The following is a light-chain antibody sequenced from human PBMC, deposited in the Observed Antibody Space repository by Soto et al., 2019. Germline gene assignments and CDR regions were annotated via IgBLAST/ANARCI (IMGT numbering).Light chain of an antibody. CDR2: SNN. Sequence: QSVLTQPPSASGTPGQRVTISCSGSSSNIGSNSVSWYQQLPGTAPKLLIYSNNQRPSGVPDRFSGSKSGTSASLAISELQSGDEADYYCAAWDDSLNGYVFGTGTKVTVL. J-gene: IGLJ1*01. V-gene: IGLV1-44*01. CDR1: SSNIGSNS. CDR3: AAWDDSLNGYV.